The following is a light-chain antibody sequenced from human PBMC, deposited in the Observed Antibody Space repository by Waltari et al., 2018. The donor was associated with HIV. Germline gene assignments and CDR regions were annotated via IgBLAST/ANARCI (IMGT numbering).Light chain of an antibody. CDR3: QQYHKWPET. J-gene: IGKJ2*01. V-gene: IGKV3-15*01. Sequence: EILMTQSPATVSVSPGGGATLSCRASQTVHSNFAWFQQKPGQAPRLLFYAASTRATGRPDRFSASGSGTEFTLTISSLQSEDFAVYFCQQYHKWPETFGQGTKLEIK. CDR2: AAS. CDR1: QTVHSN.